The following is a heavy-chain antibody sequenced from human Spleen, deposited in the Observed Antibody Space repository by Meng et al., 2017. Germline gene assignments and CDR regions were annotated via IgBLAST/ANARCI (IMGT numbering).Heavy chain of an antibody. J-gene: IGHJ1*01. CDR2: IPHRGSS. D-gene: IGHD3-10*01. V-gene: IGHV4-59*12. Sequence: QVQESGPGLVRPLETLSLPCSVSGGSLSSYYWSWIRQSPGKGLEWLGEIPHRGSSAYNPSLKSRVSMSIDKSKNQFSLKLTSVTAADTAVYHCLRGSGGSVWGQGTLVTVSS. CDR1: GGSLSSYY. CDR3: LRGSGGSV.